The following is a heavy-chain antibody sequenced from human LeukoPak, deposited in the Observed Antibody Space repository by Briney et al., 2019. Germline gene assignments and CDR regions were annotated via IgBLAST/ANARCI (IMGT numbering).Heavy chain of an antibody. V-gene: IGHV1-46*01. Sequence: ASVKVSCKASGYTFTKSYIHWVRQAPGQRLEWMGLINPGGDNTDYAQNFQGRLTMTSDTSARTVYMELSSLRSDDTAVYYCARIRDGYNDAYDIWGQGTLVTVTS. CDR2: INPGGDNT. CDR1: GYTFTKSY. CDR3: ARIRDGYNDAYDI. D-gene: IGHD5-24*01. J-gene: IGHJ3*02.